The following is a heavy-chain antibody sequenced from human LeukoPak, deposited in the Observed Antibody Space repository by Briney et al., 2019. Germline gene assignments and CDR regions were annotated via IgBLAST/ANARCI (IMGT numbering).Heavy chain of an antibody. CDR1: GFTFSNYA. Sequence: PGGSLRLSCAASGFTFSNYAMTWVHQAPGKGLEWVSGISASGGTTYYADSVKGRFTISRDNSKNTLYLQMNSLRAEDTAVYYCAKRPRDTSGYYLGAFDIWGQGTMVTVSS. CDR2: ISASGGTT. CDR3: AKRPRDTSGYYLGAFDI. J-gene: IGHJ3*02. V-gene: IGHV3-23*01. D-gene: IGHD3-22*01.